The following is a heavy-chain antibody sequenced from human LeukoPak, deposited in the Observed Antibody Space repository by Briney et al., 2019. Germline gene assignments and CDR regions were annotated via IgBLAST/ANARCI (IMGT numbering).Heavy chain of an antibody. CDR1: GASIKSYH. V-gene: IGHV4-4*07. D-gene: IGHD2/OR15-2a*01. CDR2: IYSSGRV. CDR3: AALHYFGHGATRT. Sequence: SGTLSLTCSVSGASIKSYHWSWIRQSAGKGLEWIGRIYSSGRVDHNPSLENRVSMSVDTSRNELLLELDSVTAADTGVYYCAALHYFGHGATRTWGQGTLVTVSS. J-gene: IGHJ5*02.